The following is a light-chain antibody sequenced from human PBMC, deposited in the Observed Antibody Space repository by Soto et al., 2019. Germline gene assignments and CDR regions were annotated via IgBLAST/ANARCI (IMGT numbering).Light chain of an antibody. Sequence: QSVLTQPRSVSGSPGQSVTISCTGASSDVGGYNYVSWYRQHPGKAPKVMIYDVSKRPSGVPDRFSGSKSANTASLTIYGLQAEDEADYYCCSYAGNYIYVFGTGTKVTVL. CDR2: DVS. CDR1: SSDVGGYNY. CDR3: CSYAGNYIYV. V-gene: IGLV2-11*01. J-gene: IGLJ1*01.